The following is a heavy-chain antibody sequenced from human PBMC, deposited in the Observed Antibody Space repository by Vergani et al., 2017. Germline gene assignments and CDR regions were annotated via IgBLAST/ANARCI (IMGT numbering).Heavy chain of an antibody. CDR3: ARGPSGSAAARHNTFDY. J-gene: IGHJ4*02. CDR1: GYTFTGYY. CDR2: INPNSGGT. D-gene: IGHD2-2*01. V-gene: IGHV1-2*02. Sequence: QVQLVQSGAEVKKPGASVKVSCKASGYTFTGYYMHWVRQAPGQGLEWMGWINPNSGGTNYAQKFQGRVTMTRDTSISTAYMELSRLRSDDTAVYYWARGPSGSAAARHNTFDYWGQGTLVTVSS.